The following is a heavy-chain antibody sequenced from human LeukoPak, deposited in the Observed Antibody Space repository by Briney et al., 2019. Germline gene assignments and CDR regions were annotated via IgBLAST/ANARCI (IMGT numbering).Heavy chain of an antibody. J-gene: IGHJ4*02. V-gene: IGHV3-33*06. CDR3: AKSKGATGTYSFDS. D-gene: IGHD1-1*01. Sequence: GGSLRLSCAASGFTFSSYGMHWVRQAPGKGLEWVAVVWYDGNYNYYADSVKGRFTISRDISKNTLYLQMSSLRAEDTAVYYCAKSKGATGTYSFDSWGQGTLVTVSS. CDR1: GFTFSSYG. CDR2: VWYDGNYN.